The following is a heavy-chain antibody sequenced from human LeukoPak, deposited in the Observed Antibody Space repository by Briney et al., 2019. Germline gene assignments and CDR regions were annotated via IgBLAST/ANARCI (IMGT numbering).Heavy chain of an antibody. CDR3: AKSSDYCDSSGSIDY. J-gene: IGHJ4*02. CDR1: GFTFSSYA. D-gene: IGHD3-22*01. V-gene: IGHV3-23*01. CDR2: ISGSGGST. Sequence: GGSLRLSCAASGFTFSSYAMSWVRQAPGKGLEWVSAISGSGGSTYYADSVKGRFTISRDNSKNTLYLQMNSLRAEDTAVYYCAKSSDYCDSSGSIDYWGQGTLVTVSS.